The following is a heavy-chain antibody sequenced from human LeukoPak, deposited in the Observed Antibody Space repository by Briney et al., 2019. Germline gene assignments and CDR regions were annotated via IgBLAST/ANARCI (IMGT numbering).Heavy chain of an antibody. CDR2: ISGSGGST. V-gene: IGHV3-23*01. CDR3: AVYDILTGYYPIDY. D-gene: IGHD3-9*01. J-gene: IGHJ4*02. CDR1: GFTVSSNY. Sequence: GGSLRLSCAASGFTVSSNYMSWVRQAPGKGLEWVSAISGSGGSTYYADSVKGRFTISRDNSKNTLYLQMNSLRAEDTAVYYCAVYDILTGYYPIDYWGQGTLVTVSS.